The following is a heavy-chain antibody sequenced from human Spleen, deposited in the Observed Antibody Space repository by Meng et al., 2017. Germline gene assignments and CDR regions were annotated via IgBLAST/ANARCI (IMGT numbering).Heavy chain of an antibody. V-gene: IGHV4-59*01. Sequence: GSLRPSRTVSDDSTSSYYWNWIRQPPGKGLEWIGFIYHNGDANYNPPLKSRVTISVDTSKNQFSQKLVSVAAADTAVYYCARGRRVIHPYCFDNWGQGTLVTVSS. CDR2: IYHNGDA. D-gene: IGHD3-10*01. CDR3: ARGRRVIHPYCFDN. CDR1: DDSTSSYY. J-gene: IGHJ4*02.